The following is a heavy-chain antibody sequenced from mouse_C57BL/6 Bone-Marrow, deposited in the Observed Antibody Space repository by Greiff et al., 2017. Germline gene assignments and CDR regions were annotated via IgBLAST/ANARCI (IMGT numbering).Heavy chain of an antibody. J-gene: IGHJ3*01. CDR2: FYPGRGSI. CDR3: ARHEGPRLGRGAWFAY. D-gene: IGHD4-1*01. V-gene: IGHV1-62-2*01. Sequence: QVQLQQSGAELVKPGASVKLSCQASGYTFTEYTIHWVKQRSGQGLEWIGWFYPGRGSIKYNEKFKDKATLTADKSSSTVYMELSRLTSEDSAVYFGARHEGPRLGRGAWFAYWGQGTLGTVSA. CDR1: GYTFTEYT.